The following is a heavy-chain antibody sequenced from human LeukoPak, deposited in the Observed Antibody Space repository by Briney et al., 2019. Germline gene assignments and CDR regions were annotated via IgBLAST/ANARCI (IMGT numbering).Heavy chain of an antibody. J-gene: IGHJ4*02. V-gene: IGHV3-30*18. D-gene: IGHD3-3*01. CDR2: ISYDGSNK. Sequence: GGSLRLSCAASGFTFSSYGMPWIRQAPGKGLEWVAVISYDGSNKYYADSVKGRFTISRDNSKNTLYLQMNSLRAEDTAVYYCAKSARGRFLEWLLWDWGQGTLVTVSS. CDR1: GFTFSSYG. CDR3: AKSARGRFLEWLLWD.